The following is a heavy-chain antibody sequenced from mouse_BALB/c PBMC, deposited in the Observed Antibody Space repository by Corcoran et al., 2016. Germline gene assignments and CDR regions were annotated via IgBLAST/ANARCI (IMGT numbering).Heavy chain of an antibody. V-gene: IGHV9-3-1*01. J-gene: IGHJ4*01. CDR2: INTYTGEP. D-gene: IGHD6-1*01. CDR1: GYIFTDYG. CDR3: ARAPLHYYAMDY. Sequence: SVPELKKPGETVKISCKASGYIFTDYGMNWVKHAPGEDLKWMGWINTYTGEPTYADDFKGRFAFSLENSASTAYLQINNLKNEDTSTYFCARAPLHYYAMDYWGQGTSVTVST.